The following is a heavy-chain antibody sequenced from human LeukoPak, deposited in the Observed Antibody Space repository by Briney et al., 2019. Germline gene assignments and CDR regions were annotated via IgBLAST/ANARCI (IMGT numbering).Heavy chain of an antibody. CDR2: IYHSGST. CDR1: GGSISSGGYY. CDR3: AGDHLGPDYYYMDV. J-gene: IGHJ6*03. D-gene: IGHD3-10*01. Sequence: PSETLSLTCTVSGGSISSGGYYWSWIRQPPGKGLEWIGYIYHSGSTYYNPSLKSRVTISVDRSKNQFSLKLSSVTAADTAVYYCAGDHLGPDYYYMDVWGKGTTVTVSS. V-gene: IGHV4-30-2*01.